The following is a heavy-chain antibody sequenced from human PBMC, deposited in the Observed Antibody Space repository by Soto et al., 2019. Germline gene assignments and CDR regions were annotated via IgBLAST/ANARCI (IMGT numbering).Heavy chain of an antibody. CDR3: AKAPYDILTGYRGFDP. V-gene: IGHV3-9*01. Sequence: GGSLRLSCAASGFTFDDYAMHWVRQAPGKGLEWVSGISWNSGSIGYADSVKGRFTISRDNAKNSLYLQMNSLRAEDTALYYCAKAPYDILTGYRGFDPWGQGTLVTVSS. CDR2: ISWNSGSI. CDR1: GFTFDDYA. D-gene: IGHD3-9*01. J-gene: IGHJ5*02.